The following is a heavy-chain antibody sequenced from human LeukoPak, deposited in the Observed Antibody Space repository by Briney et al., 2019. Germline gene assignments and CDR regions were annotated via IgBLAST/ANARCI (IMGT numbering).Heavy chain of an antibody. Sequence: GGSLRLSCAASGFTFSSYSMNWVRQAPGKGLEWVSYISSSSSTIYYADSVKGRFTISRDNSENTLYLQMNSLRAGDTAIYYCARDSWYHDSSGDYTRLVDWGQGTLVTVSS. CDR2: ISSSSSTI. J-gene: IGHJ4*02. D-gene: IGHD3-22*01. CDR3: ARDSWYHDSSGDYTRLVD. CDR1: GFTFSSYS. V-gene: IGHV3-48*01.